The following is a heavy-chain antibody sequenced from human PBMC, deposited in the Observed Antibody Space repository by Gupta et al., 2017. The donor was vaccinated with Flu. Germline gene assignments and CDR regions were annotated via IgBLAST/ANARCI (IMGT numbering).Heavy chain of an antibody. Sequence: GAGKGLEWVARIRNESNSYTTEYASSVKGRFTITRDDLKNSLYLQMKTLKAEDTAVYYYTRGYSKTSPSFDYWGRGTLVTVSS. V-gene: IGHV3-72*01. CDR3: TRGYSKTSPSFDY. J-gene: IGHJ4*02. D-gene: IGHD1-26*01. CDR2: IRNESNSYTT.